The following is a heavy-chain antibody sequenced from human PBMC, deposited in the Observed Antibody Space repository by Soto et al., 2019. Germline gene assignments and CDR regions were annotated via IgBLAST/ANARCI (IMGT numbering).Heavy chain of an antibody. J-gene: IGHJ6*02. CDR1: GFTFSSYS. Sequence: GGSLRLSCAASGFTFSSYSMNWVRQAPGKGLEWVSYISSSSSTIYYADSVKGRFTISRDNAKNSLYLQMNSLRDEDTAVYYCAREASSWYYYGMDVWGQGTTVTVSS. D-gene: IGHD6-13*01. CDR3: AREASSWYYYGMDV. CDR2: ISSSSSTI. V-gene: IGHV3-48*02.